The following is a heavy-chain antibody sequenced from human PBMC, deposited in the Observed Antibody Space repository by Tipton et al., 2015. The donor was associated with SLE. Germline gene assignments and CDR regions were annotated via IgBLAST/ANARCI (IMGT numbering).Heavy chain of an antibody. V-gene: IGHV4-34*01. D-gene: IGHD2/OR15-2a*01. Sequence: LRLSCAVYGGSFSGYYRSWIRQPPGKGLEWIGEINHSGSTNYNPSLKSRVTISVDTSKNQFSLKLSSVTAADTAVYYCARGLFYVGGGYNWFDPWGQGTLVTVSS. CDR2: INHSGST. CDR3: ARGLFYVGGGYNWFDP. J-gene: IGHJ5*02. CDR1: GGSFSGYY.